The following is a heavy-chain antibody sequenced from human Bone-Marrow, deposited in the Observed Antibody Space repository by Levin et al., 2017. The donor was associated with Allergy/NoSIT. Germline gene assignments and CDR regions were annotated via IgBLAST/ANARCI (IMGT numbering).Heavy chain of an antibody. CDR2: ITSNAEST. CDR3: VKGWPTVASPFDS. CDR1: GFAFSNYA. Sequence: GGSLRLSCAASGFAFSNYALSWVRQPPGKGLEWVSTITSNAESTYSADSVKGRFTISRDNSRNTLYLQMNSLRAEDTAAYFCVKGWPTVASPFDSWGQGTLVTVSS. V-gene: IGHV3-23*01. D-gene: IGHD4-23*01. J-gene: IGHJ4*02.